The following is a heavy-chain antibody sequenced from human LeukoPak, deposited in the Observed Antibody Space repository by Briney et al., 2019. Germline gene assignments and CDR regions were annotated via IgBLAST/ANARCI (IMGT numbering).Heavy chain of an antibody. D-gene: IGHD6-13*01. V-gene: IGHV3-21*01. CDR2: ISSSSSYI. J-gene: IGHJ4*02. CDR1: GFAFSSYS. CDR3: ARGRTAAGPFDY. Sequence: GGSLRLSCAASGFAFSSYSMNWVRQAPGKGLEWVSSISSSSSYIYYADSVKGRFTISRDNAKNSLYLQMNSLRAEDTAVYYCARGRTAAGPFDYWGQGTLVTVSS.